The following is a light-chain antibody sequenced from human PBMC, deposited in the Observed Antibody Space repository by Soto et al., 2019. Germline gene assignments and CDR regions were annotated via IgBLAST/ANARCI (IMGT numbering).Light chain of an antibody. CDR2: DVS. CDR3: SSYTSSSSLDVV. J-gene: IGLJ2*01. Sequence: QSALTQPASVSGSPGQSITISCTGTSSDVGGYNYVSWYQQHPGKAPKLMIYDVSNRPSGVSNRFSGSKYGNTASLTISGLQAEDEAYYYCSSYTSSSSLDVVFGGGTQLTVL. CDR1: SSDVGGYNY. V-gene: IGLV2-14*01.